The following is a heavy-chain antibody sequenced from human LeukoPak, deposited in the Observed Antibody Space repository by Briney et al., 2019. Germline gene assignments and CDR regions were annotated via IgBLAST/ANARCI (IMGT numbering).Heavy chain of an antibody. D-gene: IGHD1-1*01. CDR2: IYHSGST. J-gene: IGHJ5*02. CDR3: AREYLLGGTTLWWFDP. CDR1: GGSISSGGYY. V-gene: IGHV4-30-2*05. Sequence: PSETLSLTCTVSGGSISSGGYYWSWIRQPPGKGLEWIGYIYHSGSTYYNPSLKSRVTISVDTSKNQFSLKLSSVTAADTAVYYCAREYLLGGTTLWWFDPWGQGTLVTVSS.